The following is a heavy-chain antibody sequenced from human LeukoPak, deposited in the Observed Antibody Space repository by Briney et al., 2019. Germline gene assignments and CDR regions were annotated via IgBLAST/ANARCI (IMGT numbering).Heavy chain of an antibody. CDR2: IYYSGST. J-gene: IGHJ3*02. D-gene: IGHD2-2*02. Sequence: KPSETLSLTCTVSGGSISSYYWSWIRQPPGKGLEWIGYIYYSGSTNYNPSLKSRVTISVDTSKNQSSLKLSSVTAADTAVYYCARADCSSTSCYTGDAFDIWGQGTMVTVSS. CDR3: ARADCSSTSCYTGDAFDI. CDR1: GGSISSYY. V-gene: IGHV4-59*01.